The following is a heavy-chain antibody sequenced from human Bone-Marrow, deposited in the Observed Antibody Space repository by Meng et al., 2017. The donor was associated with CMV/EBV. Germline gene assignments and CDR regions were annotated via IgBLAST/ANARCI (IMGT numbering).Heavy chain of an antibody. CDR2: ISSDESST. CDR1: GFTLRTYW. J-gene: IGHJ6*02. V-gene: IGHV3-74*03. Sequence: GESLKISCAASGFTLRTYWIHWVRQVPGKGLVWVSRISSDESSTTYAESVKGRFTISRDNTKNTVHLQMNSLRVEDTAMYYCARDRLSPYYDSGSGAHATTHGVDVWGQGTTVTVSS. D-gene: IGHD3-3*01. CDR3: ARDRLSPYYDSGSGAHATTHGVDV.